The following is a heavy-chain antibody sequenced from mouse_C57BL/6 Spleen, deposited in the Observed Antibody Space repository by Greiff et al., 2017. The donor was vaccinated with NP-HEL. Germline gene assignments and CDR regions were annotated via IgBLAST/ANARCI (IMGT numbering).Heavy chain of an antibody. D-gene: IGHD2-4*01. CDR2: IYPGDGDT. J-gene: IGHJ2*01. Sequence: QVQLQQSGAELVKPGASVKISCKASGYAFSSYWMNWVKPRPGKGLEWIGQIYPGDGDTNYNGKFKGKATLTADKSSSPAYMQLSSLTSEDSAVYFCARGGIYYDYAYYFDYWGQGTTLTVSS. V-gene: IGHV1-80*01. CDR1: GYAFSSYW. CDR3: ARGGIYYDYAYYFDY.